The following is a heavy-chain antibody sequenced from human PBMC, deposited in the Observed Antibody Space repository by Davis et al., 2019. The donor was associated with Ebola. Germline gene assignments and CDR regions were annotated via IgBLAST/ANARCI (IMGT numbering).Heavy chain of an antibody. Sequence: PGGSLRLSCKGSGYSFTSYWIAWVRQLPGKGLEWMGIIYPGDSDTRYSPSFQGQVTISADKSISTAYLQWSSLKASDTAMYYCARHYCSGDSCYSGGYYYYYDMDVWGQGTTVTVSS. CDR3: ARHYCSGDSCYSGGYYYYYDMDV. V-gene: IGHV5-51*01. CDR2: IYPGDSDT. D-gene: IGHD2-15*01. CDR1: GYSFTSYW. J-gene: IGHJ6*02.